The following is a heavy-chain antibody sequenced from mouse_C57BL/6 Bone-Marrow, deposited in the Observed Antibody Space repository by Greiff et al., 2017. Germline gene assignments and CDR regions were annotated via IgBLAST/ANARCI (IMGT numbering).Heavy chain of an antibody. CDR3: ARPATTPFYAMDY. J-gene: IGHJ4*01. CDR2: ISNGGGST. V-gene: IGHV5-12*01. D-gene: IGHD1-2*01. CDR1: GFTFSDYY. Sequence: EVQLVESGGGLVQPGGSLKLSCAASGFTFSDYYMSWVRQTPEKRLEWVAYISNGGGSTYYPDTVKGRFTISRDNAKNTLYLQMSRLKSEDTAVYYCARPATTPFYAMDYWGQGTSVTVSS.